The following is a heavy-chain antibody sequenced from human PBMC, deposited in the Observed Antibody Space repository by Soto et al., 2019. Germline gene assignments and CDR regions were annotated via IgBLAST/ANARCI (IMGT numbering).Heavy chain of an antibody. Sequence: GDSVKASCKASGYTVTSYGISWVRQAPEQGLEWMGWISAYNGNTNYAQKLQGRVTMTTDTSTSTAYMELRSLRSDDTAVYYCARDQWLVAEREGTLGPYWGQGTLVTSPQ. CDR2: ISAYNGNT. CDR3: ARDQWLVAEREGTLGPY. J-gene: IGHJ4*02. CDR1: GYTVTSYG. D-gene: IGHD6-19*01. V-gene: IGHV1-18*01.